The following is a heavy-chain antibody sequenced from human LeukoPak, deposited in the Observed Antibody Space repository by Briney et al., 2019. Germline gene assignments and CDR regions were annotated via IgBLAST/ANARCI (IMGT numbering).Heavy chain of an antibody. D-gene: IGHD3-3*01. J-gene: IGHJ6*03. CDR3: ARDRRYDFWSGYPYYYYYYMDV. V-gene: IGHV1-69*05. Sequence: KVSCKASGGTFSSCAISWVRQAPGQGLEWMGRIIPIFGTANYAQKFQGRVTITTDESTSTAYMELSSLRSEDTAVYYCARDRRYDFWSGYPYYYYYYMDVWGKGTTVTVSS. CDR1: GGTFSSCA. CDR2: IIPIFGTA.